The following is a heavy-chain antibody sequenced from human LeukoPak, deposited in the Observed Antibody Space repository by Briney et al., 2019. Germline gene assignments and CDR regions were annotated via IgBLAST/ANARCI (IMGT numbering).Heavy chain of an antibody. CDR2: ISSSSSTI. CDR3: ARGIAAAQGLLGLD. V-gene: IGHV3-48*04. CDR1: GFTFNHYT. D-gene: IGHD6-13*01. Sequence: GGSLRLSCGASGFTFNHYTMNWVRQAPGKGLEWVASISSSSSTIYYADSVKGRFTISRDNAKNSLYLQMNSLRAEDTAVYYCARGIAAAQGLLGLDWGQGTLVTVSS. J-gene: IGHJ4*02.